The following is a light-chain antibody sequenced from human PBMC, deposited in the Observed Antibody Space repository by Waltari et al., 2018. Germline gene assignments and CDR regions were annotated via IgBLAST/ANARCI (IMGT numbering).Light chain of an antibody. V-gene: IGKV3-20*01. CDR3: QQYGSSPYT. J-gene: IGKJ2*01. Sequence: EIVLTQSPGTLSLSPGERATLSCRASQSVSSSYLAWYKQKPGQAPRLLIYGASSRATGIPDRFSGSGSGTDFTLTISRLEPEDIAVYYCQQYGSSPYTFGQGTKVEIK. CDR2: GAS. CDR1: QSVSSSY.